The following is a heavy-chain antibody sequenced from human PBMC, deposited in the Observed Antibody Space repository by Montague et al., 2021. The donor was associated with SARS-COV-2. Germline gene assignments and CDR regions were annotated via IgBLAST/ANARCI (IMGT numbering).Heavy chain of an antibody. CDR2: IYTSGGT. Sequence: TLSLTCTVSGGSISSGSYYWSWIRQPAGKGLEWIGRIYTSGGTSYNPSLKSRVTISVDTSKNQFSLKLSSVTAADTAVYYCAGGPAATYYYGMDVWGQGTTVTVSS. CDR3: AGGPAATYYYGMDV. D-gene: IGHD2-15*01. J-gene: IGHJ6*02. V-gene: IGHV4-61*02. CDR1: GGSISSGSYY.